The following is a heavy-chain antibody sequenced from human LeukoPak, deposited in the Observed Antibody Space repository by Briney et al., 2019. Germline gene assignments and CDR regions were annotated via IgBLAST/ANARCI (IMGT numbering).Heavy chain of an antibody. D-gene: IGHD3-9*01. Sequence: GGSLRLSCAASGFTVSSNYMSWVRQAPGKGLEWVSVIYSGGSTYYADSVKGRFTISRDNSKNTLYLQMNSLRAEDTAVYYCAREVLRYFDPDAFDIWGQGTMVTVSS. CDR2: IYSGGST. CDR3: AREVLRYFDPDAFDI. J-gene: IGHJ3*02. CDR1: GFTVSSNY. V-gene: IGHV3-66*01.